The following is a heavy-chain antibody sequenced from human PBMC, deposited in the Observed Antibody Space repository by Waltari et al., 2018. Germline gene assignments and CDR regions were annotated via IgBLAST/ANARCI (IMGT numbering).Heavy chain of an antibody. V-gene: IGHV1-46*01. J-gene: IGHJ4*02. CDR2: INPSGGST. D-gene: IGHD6-13*01. Sequence: QVQLGQSGAEVKKPGASVKVSCKASGYHSTSYYMHWVRQAPGQGLEWMGIINPSGGSTSYAQKFQGRVTMTRDTSTSTVYMELSSLRSEDTAVYYCAREDSSAAVDYWGQGTLVTVSS. CDR1: GYHSTSYY. CDR3: AREDSSAAVDY.